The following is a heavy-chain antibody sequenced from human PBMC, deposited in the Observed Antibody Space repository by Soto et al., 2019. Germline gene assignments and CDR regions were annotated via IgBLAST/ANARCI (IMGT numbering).Heavy chain of an antibody. D-gene: IGHD2-8*01. V-gene: IGHV4-39*01. CDR1: SDSISSGTYS. J-gene: IGHJ6*02. CDR3: ARLGGYCTTSCYGYYAMDV. Sequence: TLSLTCSLCSDSISSGTYSWVSICQAPGKGLEWIGTFYYSGSTNYNPSLKSRVTMSVDTSKNQFSLKVSSVTAADTALYYCARLGGYCTTSCYGYYAMDVWGQGTTVT. CDR2: FYYSGST.